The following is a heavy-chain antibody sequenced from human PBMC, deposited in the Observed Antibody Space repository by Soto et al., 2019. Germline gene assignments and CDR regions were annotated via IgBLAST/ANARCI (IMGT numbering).Heavy chain of an antibody. J-gene: IGHJ4*02. CDR3: ASPTTEYGDYGY. D-gene: IGHD4-17*01. CDR1: GGSIPRSRYY. CDR2: INYRGST. Sequence: QLPLQESGPGLVKPSETLSLPCTVSGGSIPRSRYYWGWIRQPPGQGLEWIGSINYRGSTYFSPSLEGRVTISVDTAKNQFYLKLSSVTAADKAVYYCASPTTEYGDYGYWGQGTLVSVSS. V-gene: IGHV4-39*01.